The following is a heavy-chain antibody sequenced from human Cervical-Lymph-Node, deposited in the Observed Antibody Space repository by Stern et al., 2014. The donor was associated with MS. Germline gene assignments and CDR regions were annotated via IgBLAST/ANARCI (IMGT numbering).Heavy chain of an antibody. D-gene: IGHD6-13*01. J-gene: IGHJ4*02. CDR3: SGSNWYFFDY. Sequence: EVQLVESGGGLVQPGGSLRLSCAASGFTFDSYSMHWVRQAPGKGLVWVSLINADGSSPRYADSVKVRFTISRDNAKNMLYLEMNSLRAEDTAVYYCSGSNWYFFDYWGQGTLVTVSS. V-gene: IGHV3-74*01. CDR2: INADGSSP. CDR1: GFTFDSYS.